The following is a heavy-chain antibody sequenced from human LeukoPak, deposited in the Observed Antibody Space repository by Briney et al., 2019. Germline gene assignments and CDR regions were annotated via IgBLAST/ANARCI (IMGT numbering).Heavy chain of an antibody. CDR2: ISWNSGSI. D-gene: IGHD3-3*01. CDR1: GFTFDDYA. V-gene: IGHV3-9*01. CDR3: AKDIGYDFWSGSFDY. Sequence: GGSLRLSCAASGFTFDDYAMHWVRQAPGKGLEWVSGISWNSGSIGYADSVKGRFTISRDNAKNSLYLQMNSLRAEDTALYYCAKDIGYDFWSGSFDYWGQGTLVTVSS. J-gene: IGHJ4*02.